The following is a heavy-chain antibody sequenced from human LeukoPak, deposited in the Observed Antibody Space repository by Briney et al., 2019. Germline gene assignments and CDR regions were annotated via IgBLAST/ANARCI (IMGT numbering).Heavy chain of an antibody. CDR1: GFTFSDYY. D-gene: IGHD3-10*01. Sequence: PGGFLRLSCAASGFTFSDYYMSWIRQAPGKGLEWLSYISSTTSYTDYADSVKGRFTISRDNAKNSLYLQMNGLRAEDTAVYYCARSSYTSGSSYFDYWGQGTQVTVSA. J-gene: IGHJ4*02. CDR3: ARSSYTSGSSYFDY. V-gene: IGHV3-11*03. CDR2: ISSTTSYT.